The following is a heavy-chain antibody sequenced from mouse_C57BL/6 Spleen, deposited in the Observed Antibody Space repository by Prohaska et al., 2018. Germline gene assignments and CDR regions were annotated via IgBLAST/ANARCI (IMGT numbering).Heavy chain of an antibody. CDR3: MRCDGNYWYFDV. D-gene: IGHD2-1*01. V-gene: IGHV11-2*01. CDR2: INSNGRSI. Sequence: EVQLLETGGGLVQPGGSRGLSCEGSGFTFSGFWMSWVRQTPGKTLEWIGDINSNGRSINYAPAIKDRVTMFRDNVKSTLYLQLSNVQSENTATYFWMRCDGNYWYFDVWGTGTTVTVSS. J-gene: IGHJ1*03. CDR1: GFTFSGFW.